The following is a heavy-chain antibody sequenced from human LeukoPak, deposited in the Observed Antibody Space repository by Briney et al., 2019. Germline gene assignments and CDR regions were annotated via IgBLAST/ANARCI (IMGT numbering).Heavy chain of an antibody. CDR3: ARGIVPTF. CDR2: IYYSGLT. CDR1: SGPITSGGFY. V-gene: IGHV4-31*03. D-gene: IGHD5-12*01. J-gene: IGHJ4*02. Sequence: SETLSLTCTVSSGPITSGGFYWSWIRQRPEKGLEWIGYIYYSGLTYYNPSLKSRVTIPAGTSNNQFSLKLRSVTAADTGVYYCARGIVPTFWGQGTLVTISS.